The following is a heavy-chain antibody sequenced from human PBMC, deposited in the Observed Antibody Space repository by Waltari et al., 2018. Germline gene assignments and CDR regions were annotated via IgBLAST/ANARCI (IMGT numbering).Heavy chain of an antibody. D-gene: IGHD2-15*01. CDR1: VYSISSGYY. CDR3: ARQGDRQIVVVVAATFDY. J-gene: IGHJ4*02. V-gene: IGHV4-38-2*01. Sequence: QVQLQESGPGLVKPSEHLSLTCAVSVYSISSGYYWGWIRQPPGKGLAWIGSIYHIGSTYYKPYLKGRVTISVDTSKNQVYLKLSSVTAADTAVYYCARQGDRQIVVVVAATFDYWGQGTLVTVSS. CDR2: IYHIGST.